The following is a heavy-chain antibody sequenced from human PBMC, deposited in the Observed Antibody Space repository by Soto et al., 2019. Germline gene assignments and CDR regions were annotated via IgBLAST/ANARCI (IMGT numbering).Heavy chain of an antibody. Sequence: GVSLRLSCAASGFTFSSYAMSWFRQAPGKGLEWVSAISGSGGSTYYADSVKGRFTISRDNSKNTLYLQMNSLRAEDTAVYYCAXFSGLEWPHIGFYYGMDVWAQGTTVTVSS. CDR2: ISGSGGST. V-gene: IGHV3-23*01. D-gene: IGHD3-3*01. CDR1: GFTFSSYA. CDR3: AXFSGLEWPHIGFYYGMDV. J-gene: IGHJ6*02.